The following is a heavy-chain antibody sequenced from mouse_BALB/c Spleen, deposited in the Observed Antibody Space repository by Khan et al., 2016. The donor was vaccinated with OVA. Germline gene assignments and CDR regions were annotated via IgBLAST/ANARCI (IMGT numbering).Heavy chain of an antibody. CDR3: ARDGYYAMDY. CDR2: IWAGGGT. J-gene: IGHJ4*01. Sequence: QVQLKQSGPGLVAPSQSLSITCTVSGFSLTSYGVHWVRQPPGKGLEWLGVIWAGGGTNYNSALMSRMSISTDNSKSQVFLIMNSLQTDETAMYYCARDGYYAMDYWGQGTSVTVSS. V-gene: IGHV2-9*02. CDR1: GFSLTSYG.